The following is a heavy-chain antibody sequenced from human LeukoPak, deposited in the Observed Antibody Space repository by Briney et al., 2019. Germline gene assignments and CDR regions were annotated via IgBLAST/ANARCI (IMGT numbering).Heavy chain of an antibody. D-gene: IGHD2-15*01. Sequence: SETLSLTCAVSGYSISSGYYWSWIRQPPGKGLERIGTIHHSGMTYYNPSLKSRVTISVDTSKNQFSLKLSSVTAADTAVYYCARGSTIVVFDYWGQGTLVAVSS. V-gene: IGHV4-38-2*01. CDR1: GYSISSGYY. CDR2: IHHSGMT. J-gene: IGHJ4*02. CDR3: ARGSTIVVFDY.